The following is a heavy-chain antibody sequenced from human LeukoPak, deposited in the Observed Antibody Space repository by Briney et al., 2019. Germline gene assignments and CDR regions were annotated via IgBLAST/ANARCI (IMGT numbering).Heavy chain of an antibody. CDR1: GYTFTGYY. J-gene: IGHJ4*02. Sequence: ASVTVSCTASGYTFTGYYMHWVRQAPGQGLEWMGWINPNSGGTNYAQKFQGRVTMTRDTSISTAYMELSRLRSDDTAVYYCARVSEEGALRYWGQGTLVTVSS. D-gene: IGHD1-14*01. CDR2: INPNSGGT. V-gene: IGHV1-2*02. CDR3: ARVSEEGALRY.